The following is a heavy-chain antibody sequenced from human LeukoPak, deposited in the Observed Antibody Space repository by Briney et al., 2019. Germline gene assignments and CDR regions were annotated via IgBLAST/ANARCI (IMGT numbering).Heavy chain of an antibody. CDR1: GFTFSTYA. J-gene: IGHJ4*02. V-gene: IGHV3-23*01. D-gene: IGHD1-26*01. CDR2: ITNGGNYT. Sequence: PGGSLRLSCAASGFTFSTYAMNWVRQAPGKGLEWVSGITNGGNYTFYADSVKGWFTISRDNSKNTLYLQMNSLRADDTAVYYCASGHGTTTGTFDYWGQGTLVTVSS. CDR3: ASGHGTTTGTFDY.